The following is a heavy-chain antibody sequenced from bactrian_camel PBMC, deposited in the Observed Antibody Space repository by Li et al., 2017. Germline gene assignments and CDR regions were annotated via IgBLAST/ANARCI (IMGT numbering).Heavy chain of an antibody. CDR2: VGDDGTT. CDR3: AAGSSGAGYTFLRADAFPY. J-gene: IGHJ4*01. CDR1: GLPYGVFC. V-gene: IGHV3S55*01. D-gene: IGHD1*01. Sequence: HVQLVESGGGSVQAGGSLRLSCTKSGLPYGVFCMAWFRQGPGKEREGVARVGDDGTTSYADSVKGRFTISKDGATNTLYLQMDSLKDEDTAVYYCAAGSSGAGYTFLRADAFPYWGQGTQVTVS.